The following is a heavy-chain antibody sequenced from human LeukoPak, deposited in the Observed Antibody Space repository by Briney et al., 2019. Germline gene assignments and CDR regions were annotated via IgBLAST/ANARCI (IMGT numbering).Heavy chain of an antibody. CDR3: ARAHRGSYSVVPVS. CDR2: INPNSGGT. CDR1: GYTFIGYY. Sequence: ASVKVSCKASGYTFIGYYMHWVRQAPGQGLEWMGWINPNSGGTNYAQKFQGRVTMTRDTSISTAYMELSRLRSDDTAVYYCARAHRGSYSVVPVSWGQGTLVTVSS. V-gene: IGHV1-2*02. J-gene: IGHJ4*02. D-gene: IGHD1-26*01.